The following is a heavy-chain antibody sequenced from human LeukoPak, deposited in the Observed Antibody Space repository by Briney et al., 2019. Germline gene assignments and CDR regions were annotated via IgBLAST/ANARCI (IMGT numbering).Heavy chain of an antibody. CDR3: AKVNLIWELLGAFDI. D-gene: IGHD1-26*01. CDR2: ISWNSGSI. CDR1: GFTFDDYA. Sequence: PGRSLRLTCVASGFTFDDYAMHWVRQAPGKGLEWVSGISWNSGSIGYADSVKGRFTISRDNAKNSLYLQMNSLRAEDMALYYCAKVNLIWELLGAFDIWGQGTMVTVSS. V-gene: IGHV3-9*03. J-gene: IGHJ3*02.